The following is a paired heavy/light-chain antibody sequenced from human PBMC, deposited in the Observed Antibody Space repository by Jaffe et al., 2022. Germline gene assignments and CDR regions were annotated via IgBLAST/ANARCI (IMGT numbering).Heavy chain of an antibody. D-gene: IGHD2-15*01. J-gene: IGHJ3*02. CDR3: AKELGYCSGDGCSSTAFDI. V-gene: IGHV3-23*04. CDR2: ISGSGGRS. Sequence: EVQLVESGGGLVQPGGSLRLSCAASGFTFSSHAISWVRQAPGKGLEWVSAISGSGGRSYFADSVKGRFTISRDNSKNTLYLQMNSLRAEDTAVYYCAKELGYCSGDGCSSTAFDIWGQGTMVTVSS. CDR1: GFTFSSHA.
Light chain of an antibody. V-gene: IGLV2-23*02. CDR3: CSFAGSRGWV. Sequence: QSALTQPASVSGSPGQSITISCTGTSSDVGNYNLVSWYQQHPGKAPKLMISEVTKRPSGVSDRFSGSKSGNTASLTISGLQAEDEADYYCCSFAGSRGWVFGGGTKLTVL. J-gene: IGLJ3*02. CDR2: EVT. CDR1: SSDVGNYNL.